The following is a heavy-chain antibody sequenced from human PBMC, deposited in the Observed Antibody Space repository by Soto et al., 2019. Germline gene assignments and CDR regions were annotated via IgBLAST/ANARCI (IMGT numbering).Heavy chain of an antibody. Sequence: QVQLVQSGAEVKKPGSSVKVSCKASGGTFSSYAISWVRQAPGQGLEWMGGIIPIFGTANYAQKFQGRVTITADESTSTADMELSSLRSEDTAVYYCARDAPNITFCGVPYNWFDPWGQGTLVTVSS. CDR3: ARDAPNITFCGVPYNWFDP. V-gene: IGHV1-69*12. CDR2: IIPIFGTA. D-gene: IGHD3-3*01. CDR1: GGTFSSYA. J-gene: IGHJ5*02.